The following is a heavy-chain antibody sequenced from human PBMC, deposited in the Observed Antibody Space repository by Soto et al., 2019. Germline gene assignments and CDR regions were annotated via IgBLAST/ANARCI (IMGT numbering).Heavy chain of an antibody. CDR2: ISSSSSVI. Sequence: PGGSLRLSCTASGFTFSSYSMNWVRQAPGKGLEWLSYISSSSSVIYYADSVKGRFTISRDNAKNSLYLQMNSLRAEDTAVYYCAGELGYCSGVSCFAWGQGTLVTVSS. CDR3: AGELGYCSGVSCFA. V-gene: IGHV3-48*01. J-gene: IGHJ5*02. D-gene: IGHD2-15*01. CDR1: GFTFSSYS.